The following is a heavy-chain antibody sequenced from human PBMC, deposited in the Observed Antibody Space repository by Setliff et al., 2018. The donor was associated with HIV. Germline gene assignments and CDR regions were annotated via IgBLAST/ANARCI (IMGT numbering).Heavy chain of an antibody. CDR2: ISYSGST. CDR3: ARRTSPPSGLYSAYYMDV. CDR1: GGFISSYW. D-gene: IGHD1-26*01. J-gene: IGHJ6*03. V-gene: IGHV4-59*08. Sequence: SETLSLTCTASGGFISSYWWSWIRQPPGKGLQWIGHISYSGSTNYIPSLKSRVTISVDTLKSQFSLKLSSVTATDTAVYYCARRTSPPSGLYSAYYMDVWGRGTTVTVSS.